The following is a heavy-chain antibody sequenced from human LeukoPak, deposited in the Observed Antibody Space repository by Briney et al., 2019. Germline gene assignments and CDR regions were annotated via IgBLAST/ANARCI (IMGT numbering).Heavy chain of an antibody. V-gene: IGHV3-48*03. CDR1: GFTFSRYE. J-gene: IGHJ6*02. Sequence: QPGGSLRLSCAASGFTFSRYEMNWVRQAPGKGLEWVSYISSSGSTIYYADSVKGRFTISRDNAKNSLYLQMNSLRAEDTAVYYCARVPPPLEWFGELTYYYYGMDVWGQGTTVTVS. CDR3: ARVPPPLEWFGELTYYYYGMDV. CDR2: ISSSGSTI. D-gene: IGHD3-10*01.